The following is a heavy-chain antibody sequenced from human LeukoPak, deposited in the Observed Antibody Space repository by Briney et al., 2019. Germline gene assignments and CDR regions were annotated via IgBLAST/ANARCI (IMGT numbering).Heavy chain of an antibody. CDR3: ARWVITPYYGMDV. V-gene: IGHV3-21*04. J-gene: IGHJ6*02. CDR1: GFTFSSYS. Sequence: GGSLRLSCAASGFTFSSYSMNWVRQAPGKGLEWVSSISSSSSYIYYADSVKGRFTISRDNAKNSLYLQMNSLRGEDTALYYCARWVITPYYGMDVWGQGTTVTVSS. CDR2: ISSSSSYI. D-gene: IGHD3-16*01.